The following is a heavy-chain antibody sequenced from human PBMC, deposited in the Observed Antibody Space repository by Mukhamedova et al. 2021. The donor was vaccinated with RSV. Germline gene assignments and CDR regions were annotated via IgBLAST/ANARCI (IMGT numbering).Heavy chain of an antibody. J-gene: IGHJ4*02. CDR2: INPCGGST. Sequence: GLEWMGIINPCGGSTSYAQEFQGRVTMTRDTSTSTVYMELSSLRSEDTAVYYCARGEWELSDDYWGQGTLVTVSS. CDR3: ARGEWELSDDY. V-gene: IGHV1-46*01. D-gene: IGHD1-26*01.